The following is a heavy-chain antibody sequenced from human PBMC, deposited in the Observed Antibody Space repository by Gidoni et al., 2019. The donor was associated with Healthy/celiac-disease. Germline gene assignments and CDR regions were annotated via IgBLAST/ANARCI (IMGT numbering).Heavy chain of an antibody. J-gene: IGHJ6*02. V-gene: IGHV1-69*01. D-gene: IGHD5-18*01. CDR3: ASPGYSYGYGSYYYYGMDV. CDR2: IIPIFGTA. Sequence: QVQLVQSGAEVKKPGSSVKVGCKASGGTFSSYALSWVRQAPGQGLEWMGGIIPIFGTANYAQKFQGRVTITADESTSTAYMGLSSLRSEDTAVYYCASPGYSYGYGSYYYYGMDVWGQGTTVTVSS. CDR1: GGTFSSYA.